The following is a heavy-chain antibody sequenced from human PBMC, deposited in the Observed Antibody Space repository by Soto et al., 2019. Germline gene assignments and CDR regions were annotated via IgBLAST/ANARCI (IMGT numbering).Heavy chain of an antibody. Sequence: PSQTLSLTCAISGDTVSAHTAPWNWIRQSPSRGLEWLGTIYYKSRWYNDYSESLKSRIAIIPDTSRKQFSLQLNSVIPEDTAVYYCARDGGYDPHPTYYYGMGFWWQGPRVTFSS. CDR2: IYYKSRWYN. D-gene: IGHD5-12*01. J-gene: IGHJ6*01. V-gene: IGHV6-1*01. CDR1: GDTVSAHTAP. CDR3: ARDGGYDPHPTYYYGMGF.